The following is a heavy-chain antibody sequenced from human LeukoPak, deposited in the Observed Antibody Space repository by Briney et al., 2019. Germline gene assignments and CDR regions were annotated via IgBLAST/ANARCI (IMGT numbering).Heavy chain of an antibody. CDR3: ARGLVYYYDSSGTFDY. Sequence: KTSETLSLACAVYGGSFSGYYWSWIRQPPGKGLEWIGEINHSGSTNYNPSLKSRVTISVDTSKNQFSLKLSSVTAADTAVYYCARGLVYYYDSSGTFDYWGQGTLVTVSS. CDR2: INHSGST. D-gene: IGHD3-22*01. CDR1: GGSFSGYY. V-gene: IGHV4-34*01. J-gene: IGHJ4*02.